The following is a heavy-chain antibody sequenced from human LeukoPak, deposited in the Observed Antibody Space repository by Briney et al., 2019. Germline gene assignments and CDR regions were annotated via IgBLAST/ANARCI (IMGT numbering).Heavy chain of an antibody. CDR3: ARSGYDFWSGYPQDLDY. J-gene: IGHJ4*02. V-gene: IGHV4-39*01. D-gene: IGHD3-3*01. CDR1: GGSISSSSYY. Sequence: PSETLSLTCTVSGGSISSSSYYWGWIRQPPGKGLGWIGSIYYSGSTYYNPSLESRVTISVDTSKNQFSLKLSSVTAADTAVYYCARSGYDFWSGYPQDLDYWGQGTLVTVSS. CDR2: IYYSGST.